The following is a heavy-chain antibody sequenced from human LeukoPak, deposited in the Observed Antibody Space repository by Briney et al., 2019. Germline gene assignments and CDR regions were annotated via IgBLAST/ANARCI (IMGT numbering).Heavy chain of an antibody. D-gene: IGHD2-2*01. CDR1: GFTFNSYG. J-gene: IGHJ4*02. Sequence: GGSLRLSCAASGFTFNSYGMHWVRQAPGKGLEWVAVIWYDQIKKYYADSVKGRFTISRDNSKNTLYLQMNSLRVEDTAVYYCAREVPPVAKYNFDYWGQGTLVTVSS. V-gene: IGHV3-33*01. CDR2: IWYDQIKK. CDR3: AREVPPVAKYNFDY.